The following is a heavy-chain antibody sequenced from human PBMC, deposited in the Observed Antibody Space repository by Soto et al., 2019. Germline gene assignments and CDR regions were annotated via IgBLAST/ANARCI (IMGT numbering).Heavy chain of an antibody. J-gene: IGHJ6*02. CDR2: IKSKTDGGTT. CDR1: GFTFSNAW. D-gene: IGHD3-10*01. CDR3: TTPDPYYYGSGSPYPYYYYGMDV. Sequence: PGGSLRLSCAASGFTFSNAWMNWVRQAPGKGLEWVGRIKSKTDGGTTDYAAPVKGRFTISRDDSKNTLYLQMNSLKTEDTAVYYCTTPDPYYYGSGSPYPYYYYGMDVWGQGTTVTVSS. V-gene: IGHV3-15*07.